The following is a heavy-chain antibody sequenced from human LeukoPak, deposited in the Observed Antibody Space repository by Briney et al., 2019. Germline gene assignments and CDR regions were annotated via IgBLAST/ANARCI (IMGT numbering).Heavy chain of an antibody. V-gene: IGHV1-2*02. CDR3: GRGGYSSSWYSDY. CDR2: INPNSGGT. CDR1: GYTFTGYY. D-gene: IGHD6-13*01. Sequence: ASVKVSCKASGYTFTGYYMHWVRQAPGQGLEWMGWINPNSGGTNYAQKLQGRVTMTTDTSTSTAYIELRSLRSDDTAVYYCGRGGYSSSWYSDYWGQGTLVTVSS. J-gene: IGHJ4*02.